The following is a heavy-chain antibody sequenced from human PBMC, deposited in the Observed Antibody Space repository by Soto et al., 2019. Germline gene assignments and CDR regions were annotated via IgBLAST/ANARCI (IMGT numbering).Heavy chain of an antibody. J-gene: IGHJ4*02. D-gene: IGHD2-2*01. CDR2: IVPIYRTA. Sequence: QVQLVQSGAEVKKTGSSVKVSCKASGGTFSSYRINWVRQAPGQGLEWVGGIVPIYRTADYAQKFQGRVTITADEAARTAYMELQSLKSQDTAVYYCVRDSGAKLSSSWGQGTLVTVSS. CDR1: GGTFSSYR. V-gene: IGHV1-69*01. CDR3: VRDSGAKLSSS.